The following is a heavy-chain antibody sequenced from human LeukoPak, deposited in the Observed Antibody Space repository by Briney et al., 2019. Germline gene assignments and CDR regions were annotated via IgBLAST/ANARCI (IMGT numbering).Heavy chain of an antibody. V-gene: IGHV5-51*01. CDR1: GKSFTSYW. CDR3: ARGYSYGFSFDY. D-gene: IGHD5-18*01. Sequence: GESWKFSGKGLGKSFTSYWISWVRRMPGKGLEGLGIIYPGDSDTRYSPSLHSQLTISADKSISSAYLQWSSLKAADTAMCCGARGYSYGFSFDYWGQGTLVTVSS. J-gene: IGHJ4*02. CDR2: IYPGDSDT.